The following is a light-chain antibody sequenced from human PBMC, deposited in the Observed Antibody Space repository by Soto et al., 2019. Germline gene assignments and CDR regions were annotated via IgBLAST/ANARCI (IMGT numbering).Light chain of an antibody. CDR2: RNN. CDR1: SSNIGSNY. J-gene: IGLJ1*01. CDR3: AAWDDSLSVH. V-gene: IGLV1-47*01. Sequence: SVLTQPPSASGTPGQRVTISCSGSSSNIGSNYVYWYQQLPGTAPKLLIYRNNQRPSGVPDRFSGSKSGTSASLAISGLRSGDEADYYCAAWDDSLSVHFGTGTKVTVL.